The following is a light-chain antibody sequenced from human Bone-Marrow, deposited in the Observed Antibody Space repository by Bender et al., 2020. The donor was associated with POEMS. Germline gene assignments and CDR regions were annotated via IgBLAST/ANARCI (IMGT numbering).Light chain of an antibody. Sequence: QSALTQPASVSGSPGQSITISCTGTSSDVGGYNYVSWYQQHPGKAPKLMIYDVSKRPSGVPDRFSGSKSGNTASLTISGLQAEDEADYYCSAYISSGALVFGGGTKLTVL. J-gene: IGLJ2*01. CDR1: SSDVGGYNY. CDR2: DVS. CDR3: SAYISSGALV. V-gene: IGLV2-14*01.